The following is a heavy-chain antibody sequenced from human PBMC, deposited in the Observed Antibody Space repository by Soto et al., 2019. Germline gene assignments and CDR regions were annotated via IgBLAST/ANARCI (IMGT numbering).Heavy chain of an antibody. V-gene: IGHV3-23*01. J-gene: IGHJ4*02. D-gene: IGHD2-21*01. CDR1: GFTFSNYG. CDR3: AKEMIASTLADFFDY. Sequence: EVQLLESGGGLIQPGGSLRLSCEASGFTFSNYGMTWVRLAPGKGLEWVSTISGSGGRTFYADPVKGRFTISRDNSKNTLYLQMKSLRAEDTAVHYCAKEMIASTLADFFDYWGQGTLVTVSS. CDR2: ISGSGGRT.